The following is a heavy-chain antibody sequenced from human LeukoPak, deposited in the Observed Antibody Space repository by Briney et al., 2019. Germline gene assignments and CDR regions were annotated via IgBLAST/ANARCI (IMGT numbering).Heavy chain of an antibody. CDR1: GFTFSTFG. Sequence: PGGSLRLSCVASGFTFSTFGMSWVRQAPGKGLEWVSAISGSGGSTYYADAVKGPFTISRDNSKNTLYLQMNSLRAEDTAVHYCAKDGGEYYDILTGYYPRFYYMDVWGKGTTVTISS. J-gene: IGHJ6*03. CDR3: AKDGGEYYDILTGYYPRFYYMDV. D-gene: IGHD3-9*01. CDR2: ISGSGGST. V-gene: IGHV3-23*01.